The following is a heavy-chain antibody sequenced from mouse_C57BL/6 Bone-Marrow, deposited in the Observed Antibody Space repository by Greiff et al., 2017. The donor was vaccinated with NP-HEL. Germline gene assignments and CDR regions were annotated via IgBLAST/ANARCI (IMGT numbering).Heavy chain of an antibody. CDR1: GYTFTDYY. Sequence: QAQLQQSGAELVRPGASVKLSCKASGYTFTDYYINWVKQRPGQGLEWIARIYPGSGNTYYNEKFKGKATLTAEKSSSTAYMQLSSLTSEDSAVYFCARDYGSRNSYYFDYWGQGTTLTVSS. D-gene: IGHD1-1*01. CDR2: IYPGSGNT. CDR3: ARDYGSRNSYYFDY. V-gene: IGHV1-76*01. J-gene: IGHJ2*01.